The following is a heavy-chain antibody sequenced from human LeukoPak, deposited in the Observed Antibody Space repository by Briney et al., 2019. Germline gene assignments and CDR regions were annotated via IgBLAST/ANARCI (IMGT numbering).Heavy chain of an antibody. CDR3: ARDAGAGWELLGRNDY. J-gene: IGHJ4*02. Sequence: GGSLRLSCAASGFTFSSYSMNWVRQAPGKGLEWVSSISSSSSYIYYADSVKGRFTISRDNAKNSLYLQMNSLRAEDTAMYYCARDAGAGWELLGRNDYWGQGTLVTVSS. CDR1: GFTFSSYS. V-gene: IGHV3-21*01. CDR2: ISSSSSYI. D-gene: IGHD1-26*01.